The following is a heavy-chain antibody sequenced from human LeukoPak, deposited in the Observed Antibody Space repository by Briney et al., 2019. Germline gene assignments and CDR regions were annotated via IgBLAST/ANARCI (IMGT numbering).Heavy chain of an antibody. Sequence: SVKVSCKASGGTFSSYAISWVRQAPGQGLEWMGRIIPILGIANYAQKFQGRVTITADKSTSTAYMELRSLRSDDTAVYYCARDSVVTNEYFQHWGQGTLVTVSS. CDR2: IIPILGIA. D-gene: IGHD2-21*01. V-gene: IGHV1-69*04. CDR3: ARDSVVTNEYFQH. CDR1: GGTFSSYA. J-gene: IGHJ1*01.